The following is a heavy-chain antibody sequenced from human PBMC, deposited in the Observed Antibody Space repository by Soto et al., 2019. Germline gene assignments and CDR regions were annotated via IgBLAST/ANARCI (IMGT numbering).Heavy chain of an antibody. CDR3: ARTYSSVRLFDL. CDR1: GFTVSSNY. J-gene: IGHJ2*01. D-gene: IGHD6-25*01. Sequence: GGSLRLSCAASGFTVSSNYMSWVRQAPGKGLEWVSVIYSGGSTYYADSVKGRFTISRDNSKNTLYLQMNSLRAEDTAVYYCARTYSSVRLFDLWGRGTLVTVSS. CDR2: IYSGGST. V-gene: IGHV3-66*01.